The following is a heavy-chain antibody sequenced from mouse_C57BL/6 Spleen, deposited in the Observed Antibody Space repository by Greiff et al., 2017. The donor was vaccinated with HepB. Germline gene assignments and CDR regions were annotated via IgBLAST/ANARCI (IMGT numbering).Heavy chain of an antibody. CDR2: IHPNSGST. J-gene: IGHJ4*01. CDR1: GYTFTSYW. Sequence: VQLQQSGAELVKPGASVKLSCKASGYTFTSYWMHWVKQRPGQGLEWIGMIHPNSGSTNYNEKFKSKATLTVDKSSSTAYMQLSSLTSEDSAVYYCARGGIYYYGSSLYYAMDYWGQGTSVTVSS. CDR3: ARGGIYYYGSSLYYAMDY. V-gene: IGHV1-64*01. D-gene: IGHD1-1*01.